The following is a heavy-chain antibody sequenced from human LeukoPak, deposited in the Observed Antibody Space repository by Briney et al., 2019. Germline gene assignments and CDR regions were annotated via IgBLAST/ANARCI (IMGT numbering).Heavy chain of an antibody. CDR3: ARYSNYYYYYYMDV. CDR1: GFTFSSYW. CDR2: IHSDGSST. D-gene: IGHD4-11*01. V-gene: IGHV3-74*01. Sequence: GRSLRLSCAASGFTFSSYWMHWVRHAPGKGLVWVSRIHSDGSSTSYTDSGKGRFTISRDNAKNTLYLQMNSVRAEDTAVYYCARYSNYYYYYYMDVWGKGNTVTVSS. J-gene: IGHJ6*03.